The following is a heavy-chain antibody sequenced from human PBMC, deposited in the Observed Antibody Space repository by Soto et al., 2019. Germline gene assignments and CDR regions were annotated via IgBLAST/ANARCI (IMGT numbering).Heavy chain of an antibody. J-gene: IGHJ6*02. V-gene: IGHV3-30-3*01. D-gene: IGHD6-6*01. CDR2: ISYDGSNK. CDR3: ARDRSIAARLAYYYGMDV. CDR1: GLTFSSYA. Sequence: GSLRVSGAASGLTFSSYAMHWVRQAPGKGLEWVAVISYDGSNKYYADSVKGRFTISRDNSKNTLYLQMNSLRAEDTAVYYCARDRSIAARLAYYYGMDVWGQGTTVTVSS.